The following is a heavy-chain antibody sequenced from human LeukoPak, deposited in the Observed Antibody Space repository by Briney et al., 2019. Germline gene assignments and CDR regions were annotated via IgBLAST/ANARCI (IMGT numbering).Heavy chain of an antibody. Sequence: SETLSLTCTVSGGSVSSNNYYWGWLRQPPGMGLEWIGSIYYSGNTYYNPSLKSRVTISVDTSKNQFSLKLSSVTAADTAVYYCARGSYYYGSGSYYNPAHLFDYWGQGTLVTVSS. CDR2: IYYSGNT. J-gene: IGHJ4*02. D-gene: IGHD3-10*01. CDR3: ARGSYYYGSGSYYNPAHLFDY. CDR1: GGSVSSNNYY. V-gene: IGHV4-39*07.